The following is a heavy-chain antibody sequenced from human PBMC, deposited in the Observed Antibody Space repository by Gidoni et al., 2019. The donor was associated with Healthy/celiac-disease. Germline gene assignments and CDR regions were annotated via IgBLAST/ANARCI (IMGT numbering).Heavy chain of an antibody. CDR1: GGFNSKCNW. V-gene: IGHV4-4*02. CDR2: IYHSGSP. Sequence: QVHLQEPGPGLVKPSGTLSLPCAGSGGFNSKCNWWSWVRQPPGKGLERMGEIYHSGSPNYNPSLKSRVTISVDKSKNQFSLKLSSVTAADTAVYYCARSTLMALDYWGQGTLVTVSS. J-gene: IGHJ4*02. D-gene: IGHD3-10*01. CDR3: ARSTLMALDY.